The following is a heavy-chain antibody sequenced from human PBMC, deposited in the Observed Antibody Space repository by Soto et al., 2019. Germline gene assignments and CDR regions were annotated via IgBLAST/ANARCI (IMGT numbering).Heavy chain of an antibody. D-gene: IGHD3-10*01. CDR2: IHSSGSP. CDR1: GDSITSGGKA. CDR3: WRKGTGGMDV. Sequence: QVQLQESGPGLVKPSQTLSLTCTVSGDSITSGGKAWTWIRQRPGKVLEWIGYIHSSGSPYYNLSLKRRVFVSRDTFKNQFSLNLRSVTAPGTAVYYWWRKGTGGMDVQGQGTAVTVSS. V-gene: IGHV4-31*03. J-gene: IGHJ6*02.